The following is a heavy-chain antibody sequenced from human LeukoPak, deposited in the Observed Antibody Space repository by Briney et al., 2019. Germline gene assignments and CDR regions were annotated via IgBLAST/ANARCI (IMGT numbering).Heavy chain of an antibody. CDR3: AKDLHWILFDD. D-gene: IGHD2-2*03. CDR1: GFTFSNYG. Sequence: PGGTLRLSCAASGFTFSNYGLSWVRQAPGKGLEWVSGIGGSGTRTYYADSVKGRFTISRDNSKNTLYLQMNSLRDEDTAVYYCAKDLHWILFDDWGQGTLVTVSS. CDR2: IGGSGTRT. J-gene: IGHJ4*02. V-gene: IGHV3-23*01.